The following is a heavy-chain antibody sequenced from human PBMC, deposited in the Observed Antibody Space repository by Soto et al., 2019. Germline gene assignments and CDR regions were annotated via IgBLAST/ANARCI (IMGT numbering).Heavy chain of an antibody. D-gene: IGHD3-10*01. V-gene: IGHV4-34*01. CDR2: ISHIGST. J-gene: IGHJ6*02. CDR3: ARGLRASFGVRLSYYYSGMNV. Sequence: PSETLSLTGAVHGGSFGDYYWGWIRQPPGKGLEGIGEISHIGSTNYNAPLKSRVTISLDTSKNHFSLKLSSVTAADTAVYYCARGLRASFGVRLSYYYSGMNVWGQGTAVTVSS. CDR1: GGSFGDYY.